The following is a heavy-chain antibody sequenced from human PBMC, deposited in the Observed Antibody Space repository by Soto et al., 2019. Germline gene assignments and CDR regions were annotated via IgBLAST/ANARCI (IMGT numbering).Heavy chain of an antibody. V-gene: IGHV2-5*02. CDR3: VRNWRYYGGDYYYGMDA. CDR1: GFSLNTGGVG. Sequence: ITLKESGPTLVKPTQTLTLTCTFSGFSLNTGGVGVGWVRQPRGKAMVGLALIYWDDDERYRPSLRSKLNITKDTINNQVVLTMTNIDPEDTATYYCVRNWRYYGGDYYYGMDAWGQGTTVTVSS. D-gene: IGHD3-10*01. J-gene: IGHJ6*02. CDR2: IYWDDDE.